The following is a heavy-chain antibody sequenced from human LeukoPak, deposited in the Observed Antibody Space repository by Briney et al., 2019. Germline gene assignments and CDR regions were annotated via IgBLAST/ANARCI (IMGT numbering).Heavy chain of an antibody. Sequence: GESLRLSCAASGFTFSTYSMNWVRQAPGKGLEWVSCISSSSSYIYYADSVKGRFTISRDNAKNTLYLQMNSLRAEDTAVYYCAKDCYPYYYYYGMDVWGQGTTVTVSS. V-gene: IGHV3-21*01. D-gene: IGHD2-21*02. CDR1: GFTFSTYS. CDR2: ISSSSSYI. CDR3: AKDCYPYYYYYGMDV. J-gene: IGHJ6*02.